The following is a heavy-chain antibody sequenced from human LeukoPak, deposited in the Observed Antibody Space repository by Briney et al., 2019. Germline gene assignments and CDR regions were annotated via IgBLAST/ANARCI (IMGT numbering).Heavy chain of an antibody. CDR3: ARDLRTKLELRS. V-gene: IGHV1-46*01. D-gene: IGHD1-7*01. Sequence: ASVKVSCKASGYTFTSYYMHWVRQAPGQGLERMGIINPSGGSTSYAQKFQGRVTITRDTSTSTLYMELSSLRSEDTAVYYCARDLRTKLELRSWGQGTLVTVSS. CDR1: GYTFTSYY. J-gene: IGHJ5*02. CDR2: INPSGGST.